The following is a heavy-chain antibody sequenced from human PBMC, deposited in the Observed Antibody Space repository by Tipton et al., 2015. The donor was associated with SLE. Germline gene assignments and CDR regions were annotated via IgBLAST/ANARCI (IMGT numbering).Heavy chain of an antibody. D-gene: IGHD2-8*02. CDR2: MYYSGNT. CDR3: ALVADYRGDAFDI. J-gene: IGHJ3*02. Sequence: TLSLTCTVSGDSISSYFWSWVRQPPGKGLEWIGYMYYSGNTKYSPSLKGRVTISLDTSKRHLSLKLRSVTAADTAIYYCALVADYRGDAFDIWGQGTKVTVSS. V-gene: IGHV4-59*01. CDR1: GDSISSYF.